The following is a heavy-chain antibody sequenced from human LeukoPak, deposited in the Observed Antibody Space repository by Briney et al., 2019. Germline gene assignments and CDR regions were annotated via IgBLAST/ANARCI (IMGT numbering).Heavy chain of an antibody. CDR1: GGSISSYY. D-gene: IGHD3-3*01. Sequence: ETLSLTCTVSGGSISSYYWSWVRQAPGKGLEWVSGINWNGGSTGYADSVKGRFTISRDNAKNSLYLQMNSLRAEDTALYYCARSQGITIFGVGQIWGQGTMVTVSS. CDR3: ARSQGITIFGVGQI. V-gene: IGHV3-20*04. J-gene: IGHJ3*02. CDR2: INWNGGST.